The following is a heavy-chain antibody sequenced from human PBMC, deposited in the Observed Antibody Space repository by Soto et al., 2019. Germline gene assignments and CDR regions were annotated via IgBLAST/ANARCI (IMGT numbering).Heavy chain of an antibody. CDR2: IYSGGST. D-gene: IGHD4-17*01. Sequence: EVQLVETGGGLIQPGGSLRLSCAASGFTVSSNYMSWVRQAPGKGLEWVSVIYSGGSTYYADSVKGRFTISRDNSKNTLYLQMNSLRAEDTAVYYCARDMTTLGDDAFDIWGQGTMVTVSS. V-gene: IGHV3-53*02. J-gene: IGHJ3*02. CDR1: GFTVSSNY. CDR3: ARDMTTLGDDAFDI.